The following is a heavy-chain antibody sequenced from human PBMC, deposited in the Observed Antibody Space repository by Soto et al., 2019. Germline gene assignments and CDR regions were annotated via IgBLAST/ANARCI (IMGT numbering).Heavy chain of an antibody. Sequence: GGSLRLSCAASGLTVTTNYMTWVRQAPGKGLEWVSVIYSGDSAYYADSVEGRFTVSRDSFKNTLYLHMSSLTVEDTAMYYCARESSDGFDIWGQGTLVTVSS. D-gene: IGHD3-10*01. CDR3: ARESSDGFDI. CDR2: IYSGDSA. J-gene: IGHJ3*02. V-gene: IGHV3-53*01. CDR1: GLTVTTNY.